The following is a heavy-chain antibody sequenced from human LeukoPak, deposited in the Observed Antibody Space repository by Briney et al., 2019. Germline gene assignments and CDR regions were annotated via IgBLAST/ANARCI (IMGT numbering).Heavy chain of an antibody. CDR2: ISNNGGDT. CDR3: AKSMSTFYRGFFDY. Sequence: EGSLRLSCAASGFTFTTYAMSWVRQAPGMGLEWVSSISNNGGDTYYADSVKGRLSISRDNSKNTLYLQINSLRAEDTAMYYCAKSMSTFYRGFFDYWGQGTLVSVSS. V-gene: IGHV3-23*01. J-gene: IGHJ4*02. D-gene: IGHD5/OR15-5a*01. CDR1: GFTFTTYA.